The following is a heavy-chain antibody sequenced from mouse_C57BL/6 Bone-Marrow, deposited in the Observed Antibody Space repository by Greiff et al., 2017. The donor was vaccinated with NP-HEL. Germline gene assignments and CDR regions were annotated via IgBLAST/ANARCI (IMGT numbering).Heavy chain of an antibody. CDR3: ARSIYYDYADDPFYAMDY. CDR1: GFTFTDYY. Sequence: EVKVVESGGGLVQPGGSLSLSCAASGFTFTDYYMNWVRQPPGKALEWLGFIRNKASGYTTEYSASVKGRFTISRDNSQSILYRQMNALRAEDSATYYCARSIYYDYADDPFYAMDYWGQGTSVTVSS. V-gene: IGHV7-3*01. J-gene: IGHJ4*01. CDR2: IRNKASGYTT. D-gene: IGHD2-4*01.